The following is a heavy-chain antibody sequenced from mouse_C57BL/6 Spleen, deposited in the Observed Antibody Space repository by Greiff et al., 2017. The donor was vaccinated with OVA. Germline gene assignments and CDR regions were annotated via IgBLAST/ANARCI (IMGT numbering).Heavy chain of an antibody. Sequence: EVKLMESGAELVRPGASVKLSCTASGFNIKDDYMHWVKQRPEQGLEWIGWIDPENGDTEYASKFQGKATITADTSSNTAYLQLSSLTSEDTAVYYCTTLYGNSLFDYWGQGTTLTVSS. J-gene: IGHJ2*01. CDR3: TTLYGNSLFDY. CDR1: GFNIKDDY. D-gene: IGHD2-1*01. CDR2: IDPENGDT. V-gene: IGHV14-4*01.